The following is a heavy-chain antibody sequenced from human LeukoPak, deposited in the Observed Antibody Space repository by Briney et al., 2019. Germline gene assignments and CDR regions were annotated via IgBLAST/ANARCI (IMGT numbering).Heavy chain of an antibody. V-gene: IGHV3-21*01. Sequence: KTGGSLRLSCAASGFTFSSYSMNWVRQAPGKGLEWVSSISSSSSYIYYADSVKGRFTISRDNAKNSLYLQMNSLRAEDTAVYYCARENDFWSGSDYWGRGTLVTVSS. CDR2: ISSSSSYI. J-gene: IGHJ4*02. D-gene: IGHD3-3*01. CDR3: ARENDFWSGSDY. CDR1: GFTFSSYS.